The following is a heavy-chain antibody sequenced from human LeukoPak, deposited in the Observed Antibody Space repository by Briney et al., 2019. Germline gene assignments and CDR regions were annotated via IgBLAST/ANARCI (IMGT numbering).Heavy chain of an antibody. V-gene: IGHV4-34*01. CDR2: INHSGST. Sequence: PSETLSLTCAVYGGSFSGYYWSWIRQPPGKGLEWIGEINHSGSTNYNPSLKSRVTISVDTSKNQFSLKLSSVTAADTAVYYCARALPYYYGSGVPFDPWGRGTLVTVSS. D-gene: IGHD3-10*01. J-gene: IGHJ5*02. CDR3: ARALPYYYGSGVPFDP. CDR1: GGSFSGYY.